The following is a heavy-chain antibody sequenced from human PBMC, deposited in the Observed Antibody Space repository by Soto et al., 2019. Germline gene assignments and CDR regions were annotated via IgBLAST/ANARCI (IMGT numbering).Heavy chain of an antibody. CDR3: AKDRYGGNSGPFAY. CDR2: ISGSGGST. CDR1: GFTFSSYA. D-gene: IGHD2-21*02. V-gene: IGHV3-23*01. J-gene: IGHJ4*02. Sequence: PGGSLRLSCAASGFTFSSYAMSWVRQAPGKGLEWVSAISGSGGSTYYADSVKGRSTISRDNSKNTLYLQMNSLRAEDTAVYYCAKDRYGGNSGPFAYSGQGTLVTVSS.